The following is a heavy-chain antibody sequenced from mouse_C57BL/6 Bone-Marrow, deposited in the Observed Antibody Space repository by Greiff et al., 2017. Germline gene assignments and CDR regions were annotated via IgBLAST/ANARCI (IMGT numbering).Heavy chain of an antibody. J-gene: IGHJ4*01. CDR3: ARGGPYYYGSSYAMDY. D-gene: IGHD1-1*01. CDR1: GYSITSGYY. V-gene: IGHV3-6*01. Sequence: VQLKESGPGLVKPSQSLSLTCSVTGYSITSGYYWNWIRQFPGNKLEWMGYISYDGSNNYNPSLKNRIAITRDTSKNQFFLKLNSVTTENTATYYCARGGPYYYGSSYAMDYWGQGTSVTVSS. CDR2: ISYDGSN.